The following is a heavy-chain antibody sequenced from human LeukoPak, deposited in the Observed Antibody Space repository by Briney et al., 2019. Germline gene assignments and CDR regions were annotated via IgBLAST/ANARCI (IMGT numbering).Heavy chain of an antibody. CDR1: GGTVSSYA. J-gene: IGHJ6*02. CDR2: TIPIFGTA. CDR3: AREGGSYSGYYYYGMDV. D-gene: IGHD1-26*01. Sequence: SVKVSCKASGGTVSSYAIRGVRQAPGQWLEWMGGTIPIFGTANYAQKFQGRVTITADESTSTAYMELSSLRSEDTAVYYCAREGGSYSGYYYYGMDVWGQGTTVTVSS. V-gene: IGHV1-69*13.